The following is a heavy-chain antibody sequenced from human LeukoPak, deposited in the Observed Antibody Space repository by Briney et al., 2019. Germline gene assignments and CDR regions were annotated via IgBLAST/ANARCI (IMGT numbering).Heavy chain of an antibody. CDR2: IWYDGGNK. Sequence: GGSLRLSCAASGFTFSSYGIHWVRQAPGKGLEWVANIWYDGGNKYYADSVKGRFTISRDNSKDTVYLQMNSLRVEDTAVYYCAREEYSSSWYLPFDYWGQGALVTVSS. D-gene: IGHD6-13*01. CDR1: GFTFSSYG. J-gene: IGHJ4*02. V-gene: IGHV3-33*01. CDR3: AREEYSSSWYLPFDY.